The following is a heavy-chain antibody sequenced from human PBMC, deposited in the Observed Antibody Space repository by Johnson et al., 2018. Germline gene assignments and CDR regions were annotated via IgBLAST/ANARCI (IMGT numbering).Heavy chain of an antibody. CDR1: GFTFSSYA. CDR2: ISGSGGST. J-gene: IGHJ3*02. CDR3: ASGRQAAFDS. V-gene: IGHV3-23*04. Sequence: EVQLVESGGGVVQPGRSLRLSCAASGFTFSSYAMSWVRQAPGKGLEWVSAISGSGGSTYYADSVKGRFTISRDNSKNTLYRQMNSLRAEDTAVDYCASGRQAAFDSWGQGTMVTVSS. D-gene: IGHD1-26*01.